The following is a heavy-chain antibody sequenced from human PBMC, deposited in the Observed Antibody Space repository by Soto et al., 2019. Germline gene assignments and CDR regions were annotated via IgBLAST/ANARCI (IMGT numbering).Heavy chain of an antibody. CDR3: AGDLHYYYYGMDV. Sequence: GGSLRLSCAASGFTFSSYGMHWVRQAPGKGLEWVAVISYDGSNKYYADSVKGRFTISRDNSKNTLYLQMNSLRAEDTAVYYCAGDLHYYYYGMDVWGQGTTVTVSS. CDR2: ISYDGSNK. V-gene: IGHV3-30*03. CDR1: GFTFSSYG. J-gene: IGHJ6*02.